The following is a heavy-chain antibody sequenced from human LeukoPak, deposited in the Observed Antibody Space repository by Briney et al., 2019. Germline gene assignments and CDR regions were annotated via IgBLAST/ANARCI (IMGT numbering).Heavy chain of an antibody. CDR1: GFTFSGYG. D-gene: IGHD2-21*02. CDR2: IRFDGTKK. V-gene: IGHV3-30*02. CDR3: ARDLGYCGGDCYSGPDDY. J-gene: IGHJ4*02. Sequence: GGSLRLSCAASGFTFSGYGVHWVRQAPGKGLEWVTFIRFDGTKKYYTDSVQGRFTISRDNAKNSLYLQMNSLRAEDTAVYYCARDLGYCGGDCYSGPDDYWGQGTLVTVSS.